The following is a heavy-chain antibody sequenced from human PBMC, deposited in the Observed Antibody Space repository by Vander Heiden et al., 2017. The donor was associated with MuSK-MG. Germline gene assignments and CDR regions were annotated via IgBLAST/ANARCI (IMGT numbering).Heavy chain of an antibody. CDR2: IIPIFGTA. V-gene: IGHV1-69*06. Sequence: QVQLVQSGAEVKKPGSSVKVSCKASGGTFSSYAISWVRQAPGQGLEWMGGIIPIFGTANYAQKFQGRVTSTADKSTSTAYMELSSLRSEDTAVYYCARGALYYYCSGTQGNYYYYMDVWGKGTTVTVS. CDR1: GGTFSSYA. D-gene: IGHD3-10*01. J-gene: IGHJ6*03. CDR3: ARGALYYYCSGTQGNYYYYMDV.